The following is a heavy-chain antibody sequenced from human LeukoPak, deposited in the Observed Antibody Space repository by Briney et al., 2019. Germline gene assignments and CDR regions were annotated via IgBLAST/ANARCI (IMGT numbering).Heavy chain of an antibody. CDR2: IYPGDSDT. Sequence: GESLKISCKGSGYSFTSYWIGWVRQMPGKGLEWMGIIYPGDSDTRYSPSFQGRVTISADKSISTAYLQWSSLKASDTAMYYCARREVDSSGSYYFDYWGQGTLVTVSS. D-gene: IGHD6-19*01. CDR3: ARREVDSSGSYYFDY. J-gene: IGHJ4*02. CDR1: GYSFTSYW. V-gene: IGHV5-51*01.